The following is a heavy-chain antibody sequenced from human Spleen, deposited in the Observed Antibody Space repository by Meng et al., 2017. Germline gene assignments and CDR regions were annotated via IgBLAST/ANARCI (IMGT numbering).Heavy chain of an antibody. J-gene: IGHJ5*02. Sequence: QPQLQESVPGLVTPSEALSLTFSVSGCSISTSGYYWGRIRKSPGKGLEWIGSIGHSGFTYYTPSVKSRVTVSIDTSKSQFSLKLTSVTAADTAVYFCVRSSAWVRTGFDPWGQGTLVTVSS. CDR2: IGHSGFT. V-gene: IGHV4-39*01. CDR3: VRSSAWVRTGFDP. CDR1: GCSISTSGYY. D-gene: IGHD3-22*01.